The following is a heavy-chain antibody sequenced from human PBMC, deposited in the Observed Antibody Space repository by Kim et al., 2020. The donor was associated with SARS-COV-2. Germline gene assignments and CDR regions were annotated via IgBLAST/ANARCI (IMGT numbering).Heavy chain of an antibody. CDR1: VGPTSSYY. V-gene: IGHV4-59*08. J-gene: IGHJ4*01. D-gene: IGHD3-16*01. CDR3: ARHRGPAGGAHLAY. CDR2: IFHTGTT. Sequence: SETLSLTCTVSVGPTSSYYWGWIRQPPGKGLEWIGCIFHTGTTNYSPSLKSRVTLSIDTSKNQLYRKLESVTAAATAVYYCARHRGPAGGAHLAYWGPG.